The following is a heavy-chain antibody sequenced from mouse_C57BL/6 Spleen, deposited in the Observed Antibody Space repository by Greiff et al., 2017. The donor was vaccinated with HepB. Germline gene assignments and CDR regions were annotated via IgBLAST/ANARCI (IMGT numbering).Heavy chain of an antibody. CDR1: GYTFTSYW. V-gene: IGHV1-55*01. CDR2: IYPGSGST. Sequence: QVQLKESGAELVKPGASVKMSCKASGYTFTSYWITWVKQRPGQGLEWIGDIYPGSGSTNYNEKFKSKATLTVDTSSSTAYMQLSSLTSEDSAVYYCAGRAFYYFDYWGQGTTLTVSS. CDR3: AGRAFYYFDY. D-gene: IGHD3-1*01. J-gene: IGHJ2*01.